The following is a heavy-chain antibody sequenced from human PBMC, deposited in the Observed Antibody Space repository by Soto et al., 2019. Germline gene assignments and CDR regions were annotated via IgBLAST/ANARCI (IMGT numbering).Heavy chain of an antibody. Sequence: GXSVKVSCKASGYTFTSYAMHWVRQAPGQRLEWMGWINAGNGNTKYSQKFQGRVTITRDTSASTAYMELSSLRSEDTAVYYCARLGTRSSTRFRYCYYGMDVWGQGTTVTVSS. CDR1: GYTFTSYA. CDR3: ARLGTRSSTRFRYCYYGMDV. D-gene: IGHD2-2*01. J-gene: IGHJ6*02. CDR2: INAGNGNT. V-gene: IGHV1-3*01.